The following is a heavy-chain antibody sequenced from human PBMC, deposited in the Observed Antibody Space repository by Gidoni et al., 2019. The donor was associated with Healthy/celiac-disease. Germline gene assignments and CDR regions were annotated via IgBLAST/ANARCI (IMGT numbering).Heavy chain of an antibody. CDR1: QFIFKRYA. J-gene: IGHJ4*02. CDR3: AQDYDSSGFHDFDPH. CDR2: ISVGVRNR. D-gene: IGHD3-22*01. Sequence: EVQLLESGGGFARPGGSLRLSCAASQFIFKRYAMNWVRRAPGKGLEWVATISVGVRNRHYADSVLGRFTISRDDSMGMLFLQMTSLRVEDTATYYCAQDYDSSGFHDFDPHWGQGTLVTVSS. V-gene: IGHV3-23*01.